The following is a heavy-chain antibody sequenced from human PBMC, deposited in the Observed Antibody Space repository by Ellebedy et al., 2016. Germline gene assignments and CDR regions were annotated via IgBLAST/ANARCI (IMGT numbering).Heavy chain of an antibody. D-gene: IGHD4-23*01. CDR1: GYTFTSYG. J-gene: IGHJ4*02. CDR3: ARESGGNSSSPIVY. CDR2: ISAYNGNT. V-gene: IGHV1-18*04. Sequence: ASVKVSCKASGYTFTSYGISWVRQAPGQGLEWMGWISAYNGNTNYAQKLQGRVTMTTDTSTSTAYMELRSLRSDDTAVYYCARESGGNSSSPIVYWGQGTLVTVSS.